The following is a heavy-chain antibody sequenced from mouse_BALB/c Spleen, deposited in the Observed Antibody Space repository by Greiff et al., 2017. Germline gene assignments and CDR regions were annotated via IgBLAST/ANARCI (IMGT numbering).Heavy chain of an antibody. V-gene: IGHV2-9*02. J-gene: IGHJ2*01. Sequence: VMLVESGPGLVAPSQSLSITCTVSGFSLTSYGVHWVRQPPGKGLEWLGVIWAGGSTNYNSALMSRLSISKDNTKSQVFLKMNSLQTDDTAMYYCARSIYYGNPFDYWGQGTTLTVSS. CDR2: IWAGGST. D-gene: IGHD2-1*01. CDR3: ARSIYYGNPFDY. CDR1: GFSLTSYG.